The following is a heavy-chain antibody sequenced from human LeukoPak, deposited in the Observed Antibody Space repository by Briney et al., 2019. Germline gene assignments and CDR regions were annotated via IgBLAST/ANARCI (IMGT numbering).Heavy chain of an antibody. V-gene: IGHV3-15*01. CDR3: TTVGE. J-gene: IGHJ4*02. Sequence: PGGSLRLSCAASGFTVSNAWMSWVRQAPGKGLEWVGRIKSKTDGRTTDYAAPVKGRFTISRDDSKSTLYLQMNSLKTEDTAVYYCTTVGEWGQGTLVPVSS. CDR1: GFTVSNAW. D-gene: IGHD3-16*01. CDR2: IKSKTDGRTT.